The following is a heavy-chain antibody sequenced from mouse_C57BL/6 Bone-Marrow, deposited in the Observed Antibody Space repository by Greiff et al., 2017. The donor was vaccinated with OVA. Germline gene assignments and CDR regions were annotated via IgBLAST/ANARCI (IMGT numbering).Heavy chain of an antibody. Sequence: VKLMESGAELVMPGASVTLSCKASGYTFTDYEMHWVKQTPVHGLEWIGAIDPETGGTAYNQKFKGKAILTADKSSSTAYMELRSLTSEDSAVYYCTRGYSNYYAMDYWGQGTSVTVSS. CDR3: TRGYSNYYAMDY. D-gene: IGHD2-5*01. V-gene: IGHV1-15*01. J-gene: IGHJ4*01. CDR1: GYTFTDYE. CDR2: IDPETGGT.